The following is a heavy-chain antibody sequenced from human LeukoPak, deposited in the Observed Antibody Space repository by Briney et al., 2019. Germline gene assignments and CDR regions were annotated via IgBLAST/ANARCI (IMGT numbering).Heavy chain of an antibody. D-gene: IGHD3-22*01. V-gene: IGHV3-30*18. CDR3: AKDMLYYYDSGTFDI. CDR1: GFTFSSYA. J-gene: IGHJ3*02. CDR2: ISYDGSNK. Sequence: GGSLRLSCAASGFTFSSYAMSWVRQAPGKGLEWVAVISYDGSNKYYADSVKGRFTISRDNSKNTLYLQMNSLRAEDTAVYYCAKDMLYYYDSGTFDIWGQGTMVTVSS.